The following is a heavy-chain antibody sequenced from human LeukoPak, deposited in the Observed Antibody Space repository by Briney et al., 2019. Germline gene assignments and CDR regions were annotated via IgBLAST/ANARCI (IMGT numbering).Heavy chain of an antibody. CDR2: INPNSGDT. CDR3: ARDYCSSTSCLFDY. J-gene: IGHJ4*02. Sequence: ASVKVSCKASGYTFTGYHMHWVRQAPGQGPEWMGRINPNSGDTNYAQKFQGRVTMTRDTSITTAYMELSRLRSDDTAMYYCARDYCSSTSCLFDYWGQGTLVTVSS. V-gene: IGHV1-2*06. CDR1: GYTFTGYH. D-gene: IGHD2-2*01.